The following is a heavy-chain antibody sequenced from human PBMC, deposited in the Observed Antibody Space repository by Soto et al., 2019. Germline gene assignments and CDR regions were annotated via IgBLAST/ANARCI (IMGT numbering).Heavy chain of an antibody. CDR1: GYTFTGYY. J-gene: IGHJ3*02. D-gene: IGHD2-21*02. CDR3: ASFKNDFAAPDAFDI. V-gene: IGHV1-2*04. CDR2: INPNSGGT. Sequence: GASVKVSCKASGYTFTGYYMHWVRQAPGQGLEWMGWINPNSGGTNYAQKFQGWVTMTRDTSISTAYMELSRLRSDDTAVYYCASFKNDFAAPDAFDIWGQGTMVTVSS.